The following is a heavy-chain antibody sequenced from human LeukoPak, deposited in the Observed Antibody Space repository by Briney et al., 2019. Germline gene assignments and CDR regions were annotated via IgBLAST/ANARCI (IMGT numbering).Heavy chain of an antibody. D-gene: IGHD5-18*01. J-gene: IGHJ4*02. CDR3: AKDITAMVSYYFDY. CDR1: GFTFSNYG. Sequence: PGGSLRLSCAASGFTFSNYGMSWVRQAPGKGLEWVSGISGSGVTTYYADSVKGRFTISRDNSKNTLYLQMNSLRAEDTAVYYCAKDITAMVSYYFDYWGQGTLVTVSS. V-gene: IGHV3-23*01. CDR2: ISGSGVTT.